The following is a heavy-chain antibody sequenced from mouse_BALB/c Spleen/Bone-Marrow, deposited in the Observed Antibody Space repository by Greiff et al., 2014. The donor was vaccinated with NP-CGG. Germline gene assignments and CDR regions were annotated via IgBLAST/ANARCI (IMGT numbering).Heavy chain of an antibody. J-gene: IGHJ3*01. D-gene: IGHD4-1*01. CDR1: GYTFTNYW. Sequence: EVQLQQSGTVLARPGASLRMSCKASGYTFTNYWINWIEQRPGQGLEWIGAIYPGNNDAKYTQKFKAKAKLTAVTSTSTADMELSSLTNEDSAVYYCARNWDWVFAYWGQGTLVTVSA. V-gene: IGHV1-5*01. CDR2: IYPGNNDA. CDR3: ARNWDWVFAY.